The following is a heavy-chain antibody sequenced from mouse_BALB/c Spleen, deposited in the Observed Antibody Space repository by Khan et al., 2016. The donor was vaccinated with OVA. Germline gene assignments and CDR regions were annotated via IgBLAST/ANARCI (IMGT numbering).Heavy chain of an antibody. V-gene: IGHV2-6-4*01. D-gene: IGHD2-14*01. Sequence: QVQLKESGPGLVAPSQSLSITCTVSGFSLSRYNIHWVRQPPGKGLEWLGMIWGGGGTDYNSTLKSRLSISKDNSTSQVFLKMNSLQTDDTAMYXCARAYYRYDGYYAMDYWGQGTSVTVSS. CDR3: ARAYYRYDGYYAMDY. CDR2: IWGGGGT. CDR1: GFSLSRYN. J-gene: IGHJ4*01.